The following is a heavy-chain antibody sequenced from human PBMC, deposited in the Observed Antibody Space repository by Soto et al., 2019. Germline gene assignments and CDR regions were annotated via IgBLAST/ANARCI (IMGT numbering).Heavy chain of an antibody. CDR1: GFTFSNVW. V-gene: IGHV3-15*01. CDR2: IKSKIDGATT. J-gene: IGHJ6*02. Sequence: PVGSLRLSCAASGFTFSNVWMSWVRQAPGKGLEWIGRIKSKIDGATTDHAAPVKGRFTISRDDSKDTLYLQMDSLKTEDSGVYYCATGRLPKGFYAMDVWGQGTAVTVSS. CDR3: ATGRLPKGFYAMDV.